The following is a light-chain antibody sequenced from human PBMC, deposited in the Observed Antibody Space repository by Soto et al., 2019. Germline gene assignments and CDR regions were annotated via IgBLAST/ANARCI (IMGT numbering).Light chain of an antibody. V-gene: IGKV1-33*01. J-gene: IGKJ5*01. CDR1: QDISMY. CDR2: NAS. CDR3: QQYDSLPIT. Sequence: DIQMTQSPSSLSASVGDRVTITCQASQDISMYLNWYQHKPGKAPKFLIYNASNLETGVPSRFSGSGSGTDFTFTISSLQPEDFATYYCQQYDSLPITFGQGTRLEIK.